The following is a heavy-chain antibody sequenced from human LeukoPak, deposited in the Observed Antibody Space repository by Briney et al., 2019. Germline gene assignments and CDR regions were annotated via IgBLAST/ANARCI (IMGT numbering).Heavy chain of an antibody. CDR3: ARHQPYSSGWYPDY. V-gene: IGHV4-39*01. CDR2: IYYSGST. J-gene: IGHJ4*02. CDR1: GGSISSSSYY. D-gene: IGHD6-19*01. Sequence: SETLSLTCTVSGGSISSSSYYWGWIRQPSGKGLEWIGNIYYSGSTYCNPSPKSRVTISVDTSKNQFSLKLSSVTAADTAVYYCARHQPYSSGWYPDYWGQGTLVTVSS.